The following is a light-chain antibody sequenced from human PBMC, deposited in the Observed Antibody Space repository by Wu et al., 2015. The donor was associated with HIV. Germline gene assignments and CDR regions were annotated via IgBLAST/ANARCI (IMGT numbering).Light chain of an antibody. Sequence: IQLTQSPSSLSASVGDRVTITCRASQGISRYLAWYQQKLGKAPKLLIDTASTLQSGVPSRFSGSGSGTKFTLTINSLQPDDFATYYCQRLYDYPLWTFGQGTKLELK. V-gene: IGKV1-9*01. CDR1: QGISRY. J-gene: IGKJ2*02. CDR2: TAS. CDR3: QRLYDYPLWT.